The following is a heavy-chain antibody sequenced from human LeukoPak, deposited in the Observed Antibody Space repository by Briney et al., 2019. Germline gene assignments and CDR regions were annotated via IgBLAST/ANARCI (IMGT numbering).Heavy chain of an antibody. J-gene: IGHJ4*02. D-gene: IGHD3-16*02. CDR3: ARGDDYVWGSYRRPGPFDY. CDR2: ISSVGSST. CDR1: GFTFSGDY. Sequence: GGSLRLSCAASGFTFSGDYMSWIRQAPGKGLEWVSYISSVGSSTAYADSVKGRFTISRDNAKNSLFLQMNSLRAEDTAVYYCARGDDYVWGSYRRPGPFDYWGQGTLVTVSS. V-gene: IGHV3-11*01.